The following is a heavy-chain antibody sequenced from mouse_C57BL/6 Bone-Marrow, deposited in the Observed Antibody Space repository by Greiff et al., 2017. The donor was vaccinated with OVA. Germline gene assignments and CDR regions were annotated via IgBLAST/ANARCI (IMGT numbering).Heavy chain of an antibody. CDR1: GFTFSDYY. J-gene: IGHJ1*03. Sequence: EVMLVESGGGLVQPGGSLKLSCAASGFTFSDYYMYWVRQTPEKRLEWVAYISNGGGSTYYPDTVKGRFTSSRDNAKNTLYLQMSRLKSEDTAMYYCARHYYGSSYKYFDVWGTGTTVTVSS. D-gene: IGHD1-1*01. CDR2: ISNGGGST. V-gene: IGHV5-12*01. CDR3: ARHYYGSSYKYFDV.